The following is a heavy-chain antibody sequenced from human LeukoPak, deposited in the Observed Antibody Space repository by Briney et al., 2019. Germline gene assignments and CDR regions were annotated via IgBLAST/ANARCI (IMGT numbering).Heavy chain of an antibody. CDR1: GYTFTGYY. J-gene: IGHJ4*02. CDR3: ARTYGGYGQFDY. CDR2: INPNSGGT. V-gene: IGHV1-2*02. D-gene: IGHD5-12*01. Sequence: ASVKVSCKASGYTFTGYYMHWVRQAPGQGLEWMGWINPNSGGTNYAQKFQGRVTMTRDTSISTAYMELSRLRSDDTVVYYCARTYGGYGQFDYWGQGTLVTVSS.